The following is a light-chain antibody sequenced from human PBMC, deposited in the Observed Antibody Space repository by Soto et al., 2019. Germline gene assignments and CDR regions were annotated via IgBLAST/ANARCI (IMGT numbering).Light chain of an antibody. CDR2: EVS. CDR1: SSDIGNYNR. CDR3: SSYTGSSTLFVV. Sequence: QSALTQPPSVSGSPGQSVTISCTGTSSDIGNYNRVSWYQQSPGTAPKLMIYEVSNRPSGVPDRFSGSKSGNTASLTISGLQAEDEADYYCSSYTGSSTLFVVFGGGTKLTVL. V-gene: IGLV2-18*02. J-gene: IGLJ2*01.